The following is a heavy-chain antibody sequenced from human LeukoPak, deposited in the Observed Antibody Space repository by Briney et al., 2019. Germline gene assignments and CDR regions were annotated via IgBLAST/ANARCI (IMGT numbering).Heavy chain of an antibody. CDR2: INTDGSST. CDR1: GFIFSSYW. J-gene: IGHJ4*02. Sequence: GGSLRLSCAASGFIFSSYWMHWVRQAPGKGLVWVSRINTDGSSTSYADSVKGRFTISRDNAKNTLYLQMNSLRAEDTAVYYCARVLNSGSYYGPYYFDYWGQGTLVTVSS. CDR3: ARVLNSGSYYGPYYFDY. V-gene: IGHV3-74*01. D-gene: IGHD1-26*01.